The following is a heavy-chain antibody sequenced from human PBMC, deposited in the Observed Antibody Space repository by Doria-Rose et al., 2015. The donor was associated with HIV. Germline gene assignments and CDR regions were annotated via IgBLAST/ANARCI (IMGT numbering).Heavy chain of an antibody. Sequence: QVQLVQSGPGLVKPSETLSLTCSVSGGSISHYYWSWIRQPPGKGLEYIGDIFYTGSTSYSPSLKSRVSISRDASKNKFSLRLSSVTAADTAVYYCARVLSGTYDYWGQGTLVTVSS. D-gene: IGHD1-26*01. V-gene: IGHV4-59*01. CDR3: ARVLSGTYDY. J-gene: IGHJ4*02. CDR2: IFYTGST. CDR1: GGSISHYY.